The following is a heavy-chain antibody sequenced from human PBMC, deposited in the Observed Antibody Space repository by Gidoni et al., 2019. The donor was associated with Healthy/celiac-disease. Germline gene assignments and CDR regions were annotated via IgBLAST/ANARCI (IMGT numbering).Heavy chain of an antibody. Sequence: EVQLVESGGGLVQPGGSLRLSCAASGFTFSSYSMNWVRQAPGTGLEWVSYSSSSISTIYYADSVKGRFTISRDNAKNSLYLQMNSLRDEDTAVYYCARDPGGGYDILTGYYNDAFDIWGQGTMVTVSS. D-gene: IGHD3-9*01. CDR3: ARDPGGGYDILTGYYNDAFDI. V-gene: IGHV3-48*02. CDR1: GFTFSSYS. CDR2: SSSSISTI. J-gene: IGHJ3*02.